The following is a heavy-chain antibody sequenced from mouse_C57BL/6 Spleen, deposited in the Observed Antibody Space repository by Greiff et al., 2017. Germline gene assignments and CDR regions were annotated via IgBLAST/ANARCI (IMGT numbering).Heavy chain of an antibody. J-gene: IGHJ2*01. CDR1: GYTFTSYW. V-gene: IGHV1-55*01. CDR2: IYPGSGST. Sequence: QVQLQQPGAELVKPGASVTMSCKASGYTFTSYWITWVKQRPGQGLEWIGDIYPGSGSTNYNEKFTSKGTLTVDTSSSTAYMHLSSLTSEDSAVYYCAREGSITTVVAYYFDYWGQGTTLTVSS. D-gene: IGHD1-1*01. CDR3: AREGSITTVVAYYFDY.